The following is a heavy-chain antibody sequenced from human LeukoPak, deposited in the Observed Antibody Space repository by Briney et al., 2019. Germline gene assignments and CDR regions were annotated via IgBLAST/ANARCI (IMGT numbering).Heavy chain of an antibody. CDR2: IYYSGST. Sequence: PSETLSLTCTVSGGSISSSSYYWGWIRQPPGKGLEWIGSIYYSGSTYYNPSLKSRVTISVDTSKNQFSLKLSSVTAADTAVYYCARDRRSNSLWGGGDILTGYYPYYYYGMDVWGQGTTVTVSS. D-gene: IGHD3-9*01. J-gene: IGHJ6*02. CDR3: ARDRRSNSLWGGGDILTGYYPYYYYGMDV. V-gene: IGHV4-39*02. CDR1: GGSISSSSYY.